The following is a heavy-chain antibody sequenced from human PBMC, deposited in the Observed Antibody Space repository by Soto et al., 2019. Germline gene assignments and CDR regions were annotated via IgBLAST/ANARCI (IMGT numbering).Heavy chain of an antibody. D-gene: IGHD2-15*01. CDR1: GGSFSSLS. CDR2: VIPIFHST. J-gene: IGHJ5*02. V-gene: IGHV1-69*18. Sequence: QVQLVQSEAEVKKPGSSVTLSCKTSGGSFSSLSINWIRQAPGQVPEWMGSVIPIFHSTTYAQEFPGRLKNSADESTATAHMQLSSVRSDDTAVYYCARDTECEGDSCFSGSWGQGTLLTVSS. CDR3: ARDTECEGDSCFSGS.